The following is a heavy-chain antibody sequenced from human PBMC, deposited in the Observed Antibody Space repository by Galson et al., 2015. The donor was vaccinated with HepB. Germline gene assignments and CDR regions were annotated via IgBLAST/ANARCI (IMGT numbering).Heavy chain of an antibody. CDR2: INSDGTGT. D-gene: IGHD3-22*01. CDR1: GFTFSSYW. CDR3: ARAYYYSGSSGYDYGIDV. V-gene: IGHV3-74*01. J-gene: IGHJ6*02. Sequence: SLRLSCAASGFTFSSYWMHWVRQAPGKGLVWVSRINSDGTGTNSADSVKGRFTMSRDNAKNTLYLQMNSLRAEDTAVYYCARAYYYSGSSGYDYGIDVWGHGTTVTVSS.